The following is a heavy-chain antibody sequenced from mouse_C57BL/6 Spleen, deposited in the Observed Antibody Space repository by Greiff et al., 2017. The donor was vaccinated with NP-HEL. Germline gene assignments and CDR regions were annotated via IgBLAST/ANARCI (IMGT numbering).Heavy chain of an antibody. CDR1: GYTFTSYG. D-gene: IGHD1-1*01. J-gene: IGHJ2*01. CDR2: IYPRSGNT. CDR3: ARSYYGSSYYFDY. Sequence: QVQLQQSGAELARPGASVKLSCKASGYTFTSYGISWVKQRTRQGLEWIGEIYPRSGNTYYNEKFKGKATLTADKSSSTAYMELRSLTSEDSAVYFCARSYYGSSYYFDYWGQGTTLTVSS. V-gene: IGHV1-81*01.